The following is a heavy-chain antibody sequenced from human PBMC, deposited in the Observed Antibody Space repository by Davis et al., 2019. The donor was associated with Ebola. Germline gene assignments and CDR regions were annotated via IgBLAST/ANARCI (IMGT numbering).Heavy chain of an antibody. CDR3: ARALDCSSTSCPTPH. CDR2: ISYDGTNK. CDR1: GFTFSSYG. D-gene: IGHD2-2*01. V-gene: IGHV3-30*03. Sequence: GKSLKISCAASGFTFSSYGIHWVRQAPGKGLEWVATISYDGTNKYYADSVKGRFTISRDNSKNTLYLQMNSLRAEDTAVYYCARALDCSSTSCPTPHWGQGTLVTVSS. J-gene: IGHJ4*02.